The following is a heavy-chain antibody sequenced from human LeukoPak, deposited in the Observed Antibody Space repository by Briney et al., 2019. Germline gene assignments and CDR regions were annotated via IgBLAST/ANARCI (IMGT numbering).Heavy chain of an antibody. CDR3: VTNSIGYCSGGNCYQVSDS. J-gene: IGHJ4*02. V-gene: IGHV4-59*12. D-gene: IGHD2-15*01. Sequence: SETLSLTCSVSGGSISTYYWSWIQQPPGKGLEWIGYIYNGGSTNYHPSLKSRVTISVDKSKKQFSLKLSSVTAADTAVYYCVTNSIGYCSGGNCYQVSDSWGQGSLVTVSS. CDR1: GGSISTYY. CDR2: IYNGGST.